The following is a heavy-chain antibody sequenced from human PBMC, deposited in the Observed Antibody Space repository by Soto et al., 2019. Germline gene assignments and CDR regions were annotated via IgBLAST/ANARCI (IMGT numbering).Heavy chain of an antibody. D-gene: IGHD3-22*01. Sequence: QVQLQESGPGLVKPSQTLSLTCTVSGGSISSGDYYWSWIRQPPGKGLEWIGYIYYSGSTYYNPSLKCRVTISVDTSKNQFSLKLSSVTAADTAVYYCAREGGGVSDSSGLDYWGQGTLVTVSS. J-gene: IGHJ4*02. CDR1: GGSISSGDYY. V-gene: IGHV4-30-4*01. CDR3: AREGGGVSDSSGLDY. CDR2: IYYSGST.